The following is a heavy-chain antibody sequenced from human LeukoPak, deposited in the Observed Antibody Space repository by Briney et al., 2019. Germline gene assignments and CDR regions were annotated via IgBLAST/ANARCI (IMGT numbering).Heavy chain of an antibody. CDR1: GGSFSGYY. CDR3: ARDGVPAAIINWFDP. CDR2: INHSGST. Sequence: SETLSLTCAVYGGSFSGYYWSWIRQPPGKGLEWIGEINHSGSTKYNPSIKSRVNISVDTSKTQFSLKLSSVTAADTAVYYCARDGVPAAIINWFDPWGQGTLVTVSS. J-gene: IGHJ5*02. D-gene: IGHD2-2*01. V-gene: IGHV4-34*01.